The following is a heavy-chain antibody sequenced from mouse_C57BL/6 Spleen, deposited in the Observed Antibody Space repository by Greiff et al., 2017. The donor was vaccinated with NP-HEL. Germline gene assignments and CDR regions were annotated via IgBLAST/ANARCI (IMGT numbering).Heavy chain of an antibody. CDR1: GYSFTGYY. D-gene: IGHD1-1*01. CDR2: INPSTGGT. J-gene: IGHJ2*01. V-gene: IGHV1-42*01. Sequence: EVQGVESGPELVKPGASVKISCKASGYSFTGYYMNWVKQSPEKSLEWIGEINPSTGGTTYNQKFKAKATLTVDKSSSTAYMQLKSLTSEDSAVYYCARWGYDGSSYFDYWGQGTTLTVSS. CDR3: ARWGYDGSSYFDY.